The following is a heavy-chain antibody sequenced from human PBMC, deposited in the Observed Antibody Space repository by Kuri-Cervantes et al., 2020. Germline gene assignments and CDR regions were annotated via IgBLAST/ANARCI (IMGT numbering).Heavy chain of an antibody. D-gene: IGHD5/OR15-5a*01. J-gene: IGHJ5*02. CDR3: ARALGNHRLRFYEDFDP. CDR2: INHSGST. CDR1: GGSISSYY. V-gene: IGHV4-34*01. Sequence: ESLKISCTVSGGSISSYYLSWIRQTLGKGLEWIGEINHSGSTNYNPSLKSRVTISVDKSKNQSSLKLSSVTAADTAVYYCARALGNHRLRFYEDFDPWGQGTLVTVSS.